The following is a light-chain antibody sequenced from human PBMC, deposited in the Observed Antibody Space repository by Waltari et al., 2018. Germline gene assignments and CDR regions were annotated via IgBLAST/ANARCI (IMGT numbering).Light chain of an antibody. Sequence: EIVLTQSPGTLSLSPGERATLSCRASQSVSRALAWTQQNPGQAPRLLIYGASNSATGIPDRFSGSGSGTDFSLIISRLEPEDFAVYYCQHYVSLPVTFGQGTKVEIK. J-gene: IGKJ1*01. CDR3: QHYVSLPVT. CDR1: QSVSRA. V-gene: IGKV3-20*01. CDR2: GAS.